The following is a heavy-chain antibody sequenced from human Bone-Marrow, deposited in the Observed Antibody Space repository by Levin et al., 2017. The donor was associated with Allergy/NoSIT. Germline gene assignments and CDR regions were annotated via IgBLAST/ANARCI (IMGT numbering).Heavy chain of an antibody. CDR3: ARVDILTAYRFDY. CDR1: GGSISSDDYF. V-gene: IGHV4-30-4*01. CDR2: IYNSGST. J-gene: IGHJ4*02. Sequence: LRLSCTVSGGSISSDDYFWSWIRQPPGTGLGWIGYIYNSGSTYYNPSLKSRVTISVDTSKNLFSLKLSSVTAADTAVYYCARVDILTAYRFDYWGQGTLVTVSS. D-gene: IGHD3-9*01.